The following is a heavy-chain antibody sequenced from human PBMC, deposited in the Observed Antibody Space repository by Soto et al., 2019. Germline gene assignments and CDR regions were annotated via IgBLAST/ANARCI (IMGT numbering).Heavy chain of an antibody. J-gene: IGHJ4*02. D-gene: IGHD2-21*01. CDR3: ASDTGTSIHN. V-gene: IGHV4-61*01. CDR2: VFYTGTT. CDR1: GGPVSTESYY. Sequence: SETLSLTCNVSGGPVSTESYYWSWMRQPPGKGLEWIGYVFYTGTTNYNPSLKSRVTVSVDTSKNQFSLKLNSMTAADTAVYFCASDTGTSIHNWGPGILVTSPQ.